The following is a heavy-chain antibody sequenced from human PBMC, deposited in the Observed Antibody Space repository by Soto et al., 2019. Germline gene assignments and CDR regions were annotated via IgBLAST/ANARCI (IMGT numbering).Heavy chain of an antibody. J-gene: IGHJ6*02. CDR2: ISDYNGNT. Sequence: QVQLVQSGAEVKKPGASVKVSCKASGYTFTNYGITLVRQAPGQGLEWMGWISDYNGNTLYGKKFQGRVTMTTDTSTRTAYMELKSLRSDDTAVYYCAREGYYSGSGTYSPPRYYGMDAWGQGTTVTVSS. V-gene: IGHV1-18*01. D-gene: IGHD3-10*01. CDR1: GYTFTNYG. CDR3: AREGYYSGSGTYSPPRYYGMDA.